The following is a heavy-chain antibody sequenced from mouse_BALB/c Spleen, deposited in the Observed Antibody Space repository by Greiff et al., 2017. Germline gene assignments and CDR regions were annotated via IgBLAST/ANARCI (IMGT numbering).Heavy chain of an antibody. CDR2: ISYSGST. J-gene: IGHJ2*01. Sequence: DVKLVESGPGLVKPSQSLSLTCTVTGYSITSDYAWNWIRQFPGNKLEWMGYISYSGSTSYNPSLKSRISITRDTSKNQFFLQLNSVTTEDTATYYCARLGLQDYFDYWGQGTTLTVSS. V-gene: IGHV3-2*02. CDR3: ARLGLQDYFDY. D-gene: IGHD4-1*01. CDR1: GYSITSDYA.